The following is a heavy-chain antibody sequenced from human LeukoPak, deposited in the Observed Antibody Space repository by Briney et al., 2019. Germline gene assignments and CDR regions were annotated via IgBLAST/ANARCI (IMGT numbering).Heavy chain of an antibody. CDR1: GGSISNFY. V-gene: IGHV4-59*01. CDR3: ALSAAGAFDY. Sequence: SETLSLTCAVSGGSISNFYWSWIRQPPGKGLEWIGHIYYNGNTNYNPSLKSRVTISLETANNHFSLNLDSVTAADTAVYYCALSAAGAFDYWGQGTLVTVSS. D-gene: IGHD6-13*01. J-gene: IGHJ4*02. CDR2: IYYNGNT.